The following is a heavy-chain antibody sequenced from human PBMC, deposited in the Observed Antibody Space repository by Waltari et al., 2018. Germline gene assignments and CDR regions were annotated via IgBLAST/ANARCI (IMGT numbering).Heavy chain of an antibody. Sequence: EVQLVESGGGLVQPGGSLRLSCAASGFTFNTYHMNWVRQAPGRGTELVSLISDSGSPIYYADSVKGRFTISRDNAKNSLSLQMNSLRDEDTALYYCARDHDSSGYPTFDYWGQGTLVTVSS. CDR1: GFTFNTYH. CDR2: ISDSGSPI. V-gene: IGHV3-48*02. CDR3: ARDHDSSGYPTFDY. J-gene: IGHJ4*02. D-gene: IGHD3-22*01.